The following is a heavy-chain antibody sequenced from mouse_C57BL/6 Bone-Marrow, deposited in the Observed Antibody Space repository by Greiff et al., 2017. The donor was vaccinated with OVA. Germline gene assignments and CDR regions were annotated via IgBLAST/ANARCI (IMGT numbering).Heavy chain of an antibody. V-gene: IGHV1-81*01. Sequence: VQGVESGAELARPGASVKLSCKASGYTFTSYGISWVKQRTGQGLEWIGEIYPRSGNTYYNEKFKGKATLTADKSSSTAYMELRSLTSEDSAVYFCARSHDGYYPGFAYWGQGTLVTVSA. D-gene: IGHD2-3*01. J-gene: IGHJ3*01. CDR1: GYTFTSYG. CDR3: ARSHDGYYPGFAY. CDR2: IYPRSGNT.